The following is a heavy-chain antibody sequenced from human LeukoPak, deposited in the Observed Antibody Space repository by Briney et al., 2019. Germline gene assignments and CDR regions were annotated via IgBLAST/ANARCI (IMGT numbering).Heavy chain of an antibody. Sequence: PGGSLRLSCAASGFTFSYYYMSWIRQAPGKGLEWVSYISISGTTMYYADSVKGRFTISRDNAKNSLYLQMNSLRAEDTAVYYCARGRGTYYWGQGTLVTVSS. J-gene: IGHJ4*02. CDR1: GFTFSYYY. CDR3: ARGRGTYY. V-gene: IGHV3-11*01. CDR2: ISISGTTM.